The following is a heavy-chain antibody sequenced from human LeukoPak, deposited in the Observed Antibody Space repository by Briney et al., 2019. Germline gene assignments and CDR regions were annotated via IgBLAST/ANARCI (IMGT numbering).Heavy chain of an antibody. Sequence: PGGSLRLSCAASGYSFSDYDMSWIRQAPGKGLEWVSYISSSSSTIYYADSVKGRFTISRDNAKNSLYLQMNSLRAEDTAVYYCAREGGDGYNLYFDYWGQGTLVTVSS. CDR2: ISSSSSTI. V-gene: IGHV3-11*04. CDR1: GYSFSDYD. J-gene: IGHJ4*02. CDR3: AREGGDGYNLYFDY. D-gene: IGHD5-24*01.